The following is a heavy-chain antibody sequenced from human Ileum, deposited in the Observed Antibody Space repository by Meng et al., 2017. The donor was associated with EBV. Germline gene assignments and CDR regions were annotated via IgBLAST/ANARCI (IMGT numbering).Heavy chain of an antibody. J-gene: IGHJ4*02. CDR2: INHSGST. Sequence: QVQLQQWAAGLLTPSETLSLTCAVYGGSFSGYYWSWFRQPPGKGLEWIGEINHSGSTNYKPSLKSRVTISVDTSKNQFSLRLSSVTAADSAVYFCARGGPFHYWGQGTLVTVS. CDR1: GGSFSGYY. CDR3: ARGGPFHY. V-gene: IGHV4-34*01. D-gene: IGHD3-16*01.